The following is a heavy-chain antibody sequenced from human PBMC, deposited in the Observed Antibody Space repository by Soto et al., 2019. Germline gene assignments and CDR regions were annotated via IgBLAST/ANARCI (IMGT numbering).Heavy chain of an antibody. Sequence: GASVKVSCEASGYTFTSYYMHWVRQAPGQGLEWMGIINPSGGSTSYAQKFQGRVTMTRDTSTSTVYMELSSLRSEDTAVYYCARVGGSKETTPHDAFDIWGQGTMVTVSS. D-gene: IGHD1-1*01. CDR2: INPSGGST. J-gene: IGHJ3*02. CDR1: GYTFTSYY. CDR3: ARVGGSKETTPHDAFDI. V-gene: IGHV1-46*01.